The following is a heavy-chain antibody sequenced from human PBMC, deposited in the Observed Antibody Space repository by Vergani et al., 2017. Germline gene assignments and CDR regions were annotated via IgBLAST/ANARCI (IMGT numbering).Heavy chain of an antibody. Sequence: QLQLQESGPGLVKPSETLSLTCTVSGGSISSSGYYWGWIRQPPGKGLEWIGSIYYSGSTYYNPSLKSRVTISVDTSKNQFSLKLSSVTAADTAVYYCAGQGGGRGCSGYDCPIDYWGQGTLVTVSS. CDR3: AGQGGGRGCSGYDCPIDY. D-gene: IGHD5-12*01. CDR1: GGSISSSGYY. CDR2: IYYSGST. J-gene: IGHJ4*02. V-gene: IGHV4-39*01.